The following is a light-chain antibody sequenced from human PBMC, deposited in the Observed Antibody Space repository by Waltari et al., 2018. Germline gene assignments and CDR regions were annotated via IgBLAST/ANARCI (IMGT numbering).Light chain of an antibody. CDR3: AAWDDSLNGYWV. Sequence: QSVLTQPPSASGTPGQRVTISCSGGNSNIGSNTVNWYQQIPGTAPKLLIYSDHQRPSGFPDRFSGSKSDTSASLAISGLQSEDEADYYCAAWDDSLNGYWVFGGGTKLTVL. V-gene: IGLV1-44*01. CDR1: NSNIGSNT. CDR2: SDH. J-gene: IGLJ3*02.